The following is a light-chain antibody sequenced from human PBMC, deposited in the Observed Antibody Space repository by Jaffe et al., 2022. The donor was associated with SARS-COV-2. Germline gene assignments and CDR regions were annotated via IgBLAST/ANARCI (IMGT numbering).Light chain of an antibody. Sequence: EIVLTQSPGTLSLSPGERATLSCRASQSVSSSYLAWYQQEPGQAPRLLIYGASSRATGIPDRFSGSGSGTDFTLTISRLEPGDFAVYYCQQYGTSPLTFGGGTKVEIK. J-gene: IGKJ4*01. CDR3: QQYGTSPLT. CDR2: GAS. V-gene: IGKV3-20*01. CDR1: QSVSSSY.